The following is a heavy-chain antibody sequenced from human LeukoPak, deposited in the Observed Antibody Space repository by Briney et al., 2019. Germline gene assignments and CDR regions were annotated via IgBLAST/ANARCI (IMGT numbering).Heavy chain of an antibody. CDR1: GYSFTSYW. CDR2: IYPGDSDT. D-gene: IGHD2-15*01. J-gene: IGHJ1*01. CDR3: ARLPLSGGSFAEYFQH. Sequence: GESLKISCKGSGYSFTSYWIGWVRQMAGKGLERMGIIYPGDSDTRYNPSFQGQVTISADKSISTAYLQWSNLKASDTAMYYCARLPLSGGSFAEYFQHWGQGTLVTVSS. V-gene: IGHV5-51*01.